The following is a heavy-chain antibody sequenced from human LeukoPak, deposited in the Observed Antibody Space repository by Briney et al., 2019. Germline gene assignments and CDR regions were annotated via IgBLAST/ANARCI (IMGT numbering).Heavy chain of an antibody. CDR1: GFTFDDYA. V-gene: IGHV3-9*01. D-gene: IGHD3-22*01. Sequence: PGGSLRLSCAASGFTFDDYAMHWVRQAPGKGLEWVSGISWNSGSIGYADSVKGRFTISRDNAKNSLYLQMNSLRAEDTAVYYCAKVGYDSSGYDYWGQGTLVTVSS. CDR3: AKVGYDSSGYDY. CDR2: ISWNSGSI. J-gene: IGHJ4*02.